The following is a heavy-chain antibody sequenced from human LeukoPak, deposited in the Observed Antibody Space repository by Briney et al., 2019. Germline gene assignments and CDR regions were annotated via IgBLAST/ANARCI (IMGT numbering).Heavy chain of an antibody. CDR3: ARVDGSPDS. CDR2: VNLKSGNT. D-gene: IGHD2-15*01. CDR1: GYTFTRYD. J-gene: IGHJ4*02. V-gene: IGHV1-8*03. Sequence: ASVKVSCKASGYTFTRYDINWVRQATGQGLEWMGWVNLKSGNTGSAQKFQDGVTITRDTSINTAYMELSSLRPEDTGVYYCARVDGSPDSWGQGTLVTVSS.